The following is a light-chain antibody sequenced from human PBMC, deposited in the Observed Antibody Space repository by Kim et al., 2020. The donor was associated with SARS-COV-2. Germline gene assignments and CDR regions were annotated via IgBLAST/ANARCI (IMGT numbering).Light chain of an antibody. Sequence: APGKTAMITCGGDNLGSNTVNWYQQKPGQAPVLVISHDDDRPSGTPERFSGSHSGNTATLTVSRVEAGDEADYYCQVWDGRIDKYVFGTGTKVTVL. V-gene: IGLV3-21*04. J-gene: IGLJ1*01. CDR3: QVWDGRIDKYV. CDR1: NLGSNT. CDR2: HDD.